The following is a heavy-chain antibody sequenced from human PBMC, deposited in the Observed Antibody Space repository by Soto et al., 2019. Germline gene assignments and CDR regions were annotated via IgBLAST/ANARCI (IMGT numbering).Heavy chain of an antibody. CDR3: ARPRDWSGYYGRERYGMDV. Sequence: GASVKAYCKDYRAAFSSYDITWVRQAPEQGLEWMGGIIPIFGTAHYAQKFQGRVTITADESTSTAYMELSSLRSEDTAGYYCARPRDWSGYYGRERYGMDVWGQGTTVTVSS. D-gene: IGHD3-3*01. CDR1: RAAFSSYD. V-gene: IGHV1-69*13. CDR2: IIPIFGTA. J-gene: IGHJ6*02.